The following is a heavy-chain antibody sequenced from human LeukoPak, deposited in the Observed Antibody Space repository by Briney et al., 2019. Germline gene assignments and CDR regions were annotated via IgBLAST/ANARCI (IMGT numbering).Heavy chain of an antibody. CDR2: IYSGGTT. D-gene: IGHD3-22*01. V-gene: IGHV3-53*01. J-gene: IGHJ4*02. CDR3: ARGIVTMIDY. Sequence: ETLSLTCTVSGGSISGSSYYWGWVRQAPGKGLEWVSVIYSGGTTNYADSVKGRFTISRDNSKNTLYLQMNSLRAEDTAVYYCARGIVTMIDYWGQGTQVTVSS. CDR1: GGSISGSSYY.